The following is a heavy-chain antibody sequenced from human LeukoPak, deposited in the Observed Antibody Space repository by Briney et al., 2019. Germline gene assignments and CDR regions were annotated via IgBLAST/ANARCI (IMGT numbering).Heavy chain of an antibody. J-gene: IGHJ3*02. V-gene: IGHV3-21*01. Sequence: GGSLRLSCAASGFTFSSYSMNWVRQAPGKGLEWVSSISSSSSYIYYADSVKGRFTISRDNAKNSLYLQMNSLRAEDTAVYYCAGDSWELLPPPREHDAFDIWGQGTMVTVSS. CDR3: AGDSWELLPPPREHDAFDI. CDR1: GFTFSSYS. CDR2: ISSSSSYI. D-gene: IGHD1-26*01.